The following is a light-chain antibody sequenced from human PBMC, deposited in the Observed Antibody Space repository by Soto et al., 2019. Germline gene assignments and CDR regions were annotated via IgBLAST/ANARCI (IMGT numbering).Light chain of an antibody. CDR1: QSVSSY. CDR3: QQYNNWPLT. CDR2: GAS. Sequence: IVLPQSPDTLSLPPAARATLSCRASQSVSSYLAWYQQKPGQAPRLLIYGASTRATGIPARFSGSGSGTEFTLTISSLQSEDFAVYYCQQYNNWPLTFGGGTKVEIK. J-gene: IGKJ4*01. V-gene: IGKV3-15*01.